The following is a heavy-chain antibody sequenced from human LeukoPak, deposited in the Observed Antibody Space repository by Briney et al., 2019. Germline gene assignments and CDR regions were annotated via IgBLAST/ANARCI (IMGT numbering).Heavy chain of an antibody. CDR1: GGSITSTNW. CDR2: ISLTGRT. Sequence: SETLSLTCGVSGGSITSTNWWSWVRQPPGQGLEWIGEISLTGRTNYNPSLIGRVIMSLDESRNQLSVTLTSVTAADTAMYYCTRESGPYCPFGYWGQGTLVVVPS. J-gene: IGHJ4*02. D-gene: IGHD1-26*01. V-gene: IGHV4-4*02. CDR3: TRESGPYCPFGY.